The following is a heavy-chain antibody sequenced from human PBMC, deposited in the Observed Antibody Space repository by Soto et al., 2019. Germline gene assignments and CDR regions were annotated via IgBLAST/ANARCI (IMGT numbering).Heavy chain of an antibody. J-gene: IGHJ4*02. V-gene: IGHV1-69*13. CDR2: IIPIFGTA. CDR1: GGTFSSYA. Sequence: SVKVSCKASGGTFSSYAISCVRQAPGQGLEWMGGIIPIFGTANYAQKFQGRVTITADESTSTAYMELSSLRSEDTAVYYCARDRYSGYVRYFDYWGQGTLVTVS. CDR3: ARDRYSGYVRYFDY. D-gene: IGHD5-12*01.